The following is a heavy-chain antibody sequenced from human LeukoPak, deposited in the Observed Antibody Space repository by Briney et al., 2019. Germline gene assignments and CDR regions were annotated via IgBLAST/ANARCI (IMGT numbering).Heavy chain of an antibody. J-gene: IGHJ4*02. D-gene: IGHD6-13*01. V-gene: IGHV4-59*01. CDR1: GGSISNYW. CDR2: VFDSGGT. CDR3: ARGYSSSWNYFDY. Sequence: PSETLSLTCTVTGGSISNYWWSWIRQPPGKGLEWIGYVFDSGGTNYNPSLKSRVTISVDTSKKQFSLKLSSVTAADTAVYYCARGYSSSWNYFDYWGQGTLVTVSS.